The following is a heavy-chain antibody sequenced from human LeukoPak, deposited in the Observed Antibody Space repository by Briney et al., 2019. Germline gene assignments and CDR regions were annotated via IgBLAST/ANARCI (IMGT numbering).Heavy chain of an antibody. CDR1: GDSFDNYY. Sequence: SETLSLTCTVSGDSFDNYYWTWIRQPPGKGLEWIGYSGSSKYNPSLKSRVTISTDTSKRHFSLTLSSVTAADTAVYYCARTRRHYYGSGKNVTPWPAGLDVWGRGTTITVS. D-gene: IGHD3-10*01. CDR2: SGSS. J-gene: IGHJ6*02. CDR3: ARTRRHYYGSGKNVTPWPAGLDV. V-gene: IGHV4-59*01.